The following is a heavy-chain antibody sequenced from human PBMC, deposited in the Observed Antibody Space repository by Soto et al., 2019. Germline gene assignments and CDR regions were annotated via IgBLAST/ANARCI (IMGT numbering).Heavy chain of an antibody. Sequence: PGESLKISCKGFGYNFPTYWIGWVRQRPGKGLEWMGLIYPTDSETIYSPSFQGQVTISADKSISTAYLQWSSLKASDTAIYYCARQAAVRYGFDVGGQGTTVTVSS. J-gene: IGHJ6*02. CDR2: IYPTDSET. V-gene: IGHV5-51*01. CDR1: GYNFPTYW. CDR3: ARQAAVRYGFDV. D-gene: IGHD6-13*01.